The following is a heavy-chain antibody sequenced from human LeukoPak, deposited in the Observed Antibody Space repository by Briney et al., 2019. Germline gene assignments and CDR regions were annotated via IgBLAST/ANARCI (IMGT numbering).Heavy chain of an antibody. D-gene: IGHD2-8*01. CDR3: ARDRYCTNGVCYTADY. CDR2: ISAYNGNT. J-gene: IGHJ4*02. CDR1: GYTFTSYG. Sequence: ASVKVSCKASGYTFTSYGISWVRQAPGQGLEWMGWISAYNGNTNYAQKLQGGVTMTTDTSTSTAYMELRSLRSDDTAVYYCARDRYCTNGVCYTADYWGQGTLVTVSS. V-gene: IGHV1-18*01.